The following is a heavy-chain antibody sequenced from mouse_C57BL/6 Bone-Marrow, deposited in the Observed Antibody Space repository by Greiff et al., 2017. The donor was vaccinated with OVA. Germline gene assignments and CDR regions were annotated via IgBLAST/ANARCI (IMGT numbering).Heavy chain of an antibody. V-gene: IGHV1-47*01. CDR2: FHPYNDDT. CDR1: GYTFTTYP. Sequence: QVQLKQSGAELVKPGASVKMSCKASGYTFTTYPIEWMKQNHGKSLEWIGNFHPYNDDTKYNEKFKGKATLTVEKSSSTVYLELSRLTSDDSAVYYCARGRRLLRPLSYAMDYWGQGTSVTSPQ. J-gene: IGHJ4*01. CDR3: ARGRRLLRPLSYAMDY. D-gene: IGHD2-3*01.